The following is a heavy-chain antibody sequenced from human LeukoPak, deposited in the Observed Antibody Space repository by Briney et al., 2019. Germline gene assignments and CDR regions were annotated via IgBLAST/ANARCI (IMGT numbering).Heavy chain of an antibody. D-gene: IGHD3-22*01. Sequence: PGGSLRLSCAASGFTFSSYAMHWVRQAPGKGLEWVAVISYDGSNKYYADSVKSRFTISRDNSKNTLYLQMNSLRAEDTAVYYCARDGSGYYYQDAFDIWGQGTMVTVSS. CDR2: ISYDGSNK. CDR1: GFTFSSYA. CDR3: ARDGSGYYYQDAFDI. J-gene: IGHJ3*02. V-gene: IGHV3-30*04.